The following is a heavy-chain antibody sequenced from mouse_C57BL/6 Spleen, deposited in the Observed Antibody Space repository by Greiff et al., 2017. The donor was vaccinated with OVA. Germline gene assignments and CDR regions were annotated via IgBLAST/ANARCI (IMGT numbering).Heavy chain of an antibody. D-gene: IGHD2-1*01. CDR3: ARRGGKYVGAMDY. CDR2: IYPGSGST. V-gene: IGHV1-55*01. J-gene: IGHJ4*01. Sequence: VQLQQPGAELVKPGASVKMSCKASGYTFTSYWITWVKQRPGQGLEWIGDIYPGSGSTNYNEKFKSKATLTVDTSSSTAYMQLSSLTSEDSAVYYCARRGGKYVGAMDYWGQGTSVTVSS. CDR1: GYTFTSYW.